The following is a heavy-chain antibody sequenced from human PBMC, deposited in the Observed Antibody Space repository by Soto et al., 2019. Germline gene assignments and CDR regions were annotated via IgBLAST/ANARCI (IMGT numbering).Heavy chain of an antibody. CDR3: AHKPQRLYSDYFDY. J-gene: IGHJ4*02. D-gene: IGHD2-8*01. V-gene: IGHV2-5*02. CDR1: GFSLSSSGMG. Sequence: SGPTLVNPTQTLTLTCTFSGFSLSSSGMGVGWIRQPPGKALEWLGIIYGDDDKRYNPSLKNRFTITKDTSEDQVVLTVTNVDPVDTATYYCAHKPQRLYSDYFDYWGQGTLVTVSS. CDR2: IYGDDDK.